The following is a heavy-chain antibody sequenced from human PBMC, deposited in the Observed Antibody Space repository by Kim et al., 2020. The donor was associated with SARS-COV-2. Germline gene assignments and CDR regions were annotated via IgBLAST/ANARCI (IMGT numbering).Heavy chain of an antibody. V-gene: IGHV1-69*13. D-gene: IGHD6-13*01. Sequence: SVKVSCKASGGTFSSYAISWVRQAPGQGLEWMGGIIPIFGTANYAQKFQGRVTITADESTSTAYMELSSLRSEDTAVYYCARDRSAGQHKQGGFDYWGQGTLVTVSS. J-gene: IGHJ4*02. CDR3: ARDRSAGQHKQGGFDY. CDR2: IIPIFGTA. CDR1: GGTFSSYA.